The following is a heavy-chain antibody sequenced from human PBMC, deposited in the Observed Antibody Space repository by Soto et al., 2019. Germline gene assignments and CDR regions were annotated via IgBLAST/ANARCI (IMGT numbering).Heavy chain of an antibody. CDR1: GFTFRNYG. D-gene: IGHD3-10*02. CDR3: ARDVRSRRYDL. Sequence: QVQLVESGGGVVQPGRSLRLSCAASGFTFRNYGMHWVRQAPGKGLEWLAVIWYDGSNKYYADSGKGRFTISRDNSKNTLYLEMNSMRDEDTAVYYCARDVRSRRYDLWGQGTLVIVSS. CDR2: IWYDGSNK. J-gene: IGHJ5*02. V-gene: IGHV3-33*01.